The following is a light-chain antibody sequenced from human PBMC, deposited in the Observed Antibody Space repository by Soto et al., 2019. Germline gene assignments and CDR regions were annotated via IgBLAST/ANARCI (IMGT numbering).Light chain of an antibody. V-gene: IGKV3-11*01. CDR3: QQRHMWPIT. CDR1: QSFRGL. J-gene: IGKJ5*01. Sequence: EVVFAYSPGTLSLCPVERAXLSXXASQSFRGLLAWYQQKPGQAPRLLIYDAYNRATGIPPRFSGSGSGTDFTLTISSLEPEDSAVYYCQQRHMWPITFGQGTRLEIK. CDR2: DAY.